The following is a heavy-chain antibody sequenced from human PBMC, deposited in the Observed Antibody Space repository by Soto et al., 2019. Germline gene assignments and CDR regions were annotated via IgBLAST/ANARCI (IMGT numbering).Heavy chain of an antibody. CDR3: AGGGPHRGIAVPLNRRENGFDP. CDR2: TYYRSKFYN. J-gene: IGHJ5*02. V-gene: IGHV6-1*01. CDR1: GDSVSRNDAA. D-gene: IGHD6-19*01. Sequence: QTLSLTCAISGDSVSRNDAAWNWIRQSPSRGLEWLGRTYYRSKFYNDYALSVKSRITINPDTSKNQFSLQLTSVTPEDTAVYYCAGGGPHRGIAVPLNRRENGFDPWGHGTLVTVSS.